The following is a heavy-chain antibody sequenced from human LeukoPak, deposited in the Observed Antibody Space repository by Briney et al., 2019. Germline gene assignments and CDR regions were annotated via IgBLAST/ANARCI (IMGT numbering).Heavy chain of an antibody. D-gene: IGHD3-22*01. CDR2: INHSGST. V-gene: IGHV4-34*01. CDR3: ARDRPRITMTVVAESPFDY. Sequence: SETLSLTCAVYGGSFSGYYWTWIRQPPGKGLEWIGEINHSGSTNYNPSLKSRVTISVDTSKNQFSLKLSSVTAADTAVYYCARDRPRITMTVVAESPFDYWGQGTLVTVSS. J-gene: IGHJ4*02. CDR1: GGSFSGYY.